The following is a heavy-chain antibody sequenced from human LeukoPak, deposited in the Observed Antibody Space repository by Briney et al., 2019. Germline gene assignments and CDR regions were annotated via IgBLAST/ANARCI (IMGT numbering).Heavy chain of an antibody. J-gene: IGHJ4*02. D-gene: IGHD6-19*01. V-gene: IGHV3-11*01. CDR2: ISSSGSTI. CDR3: ARVSPIAVAGPTLFDY. CDR1: GFTFSDYY. Sequence: GGSLRLSCAASGFTFSDYYMSWIRQAPGKGLEWVSYISSSGSTIYYADSVKGRFTISRDNAKNSLYLQMNSLRAGDTAVYYCARVSPIAVAGPTLFDYWGQGTLVTVSS.